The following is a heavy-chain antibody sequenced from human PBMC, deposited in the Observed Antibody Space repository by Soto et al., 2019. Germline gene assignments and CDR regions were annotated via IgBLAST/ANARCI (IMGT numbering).Heavy chain of an antibody. J-gene: IGHJ4*02. Sequence: SETLSLTCTVSGGSIISGDYYWSWIRQPPGKGLEWIGYIYYSGSTYYNPSLKSRVTISVDTSKNQFSLKLSSVTAADTAVYYCARGGYYYDSSGYYPPFDYWGQGTLVTVSS. D-gene: IGHD3-22*01. CDR1: GGSIISGDYY. CDR3: ARGGYYYDSSGYYPPFDY. V-gene: IGHV4-30-4*01. CDR2: IYYSGST.